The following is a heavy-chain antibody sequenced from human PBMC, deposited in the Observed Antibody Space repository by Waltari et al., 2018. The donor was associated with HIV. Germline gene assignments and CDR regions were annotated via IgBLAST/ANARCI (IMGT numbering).Heavy chain of an antibody. CDR3: ASRGVVTQYNWFDP. CDR2: IYYSGST. J-gene: IGHJ5*02. Sequence: QLQLQESGPGLVKPSETLSLTCTVSGGSISSSSYYWGWIRQPPGKGLGWIGSIYYSGSTYYNPSLKSRVTISVDTSKNQFSLKLSSVTAADTAVYYCASRGVVTQYNWFDPWGQGTLVTVSS. CDR1: GGSISSSSYY. D-gene: IGHD2-21*02. V-gene: IGHV4-39*01.